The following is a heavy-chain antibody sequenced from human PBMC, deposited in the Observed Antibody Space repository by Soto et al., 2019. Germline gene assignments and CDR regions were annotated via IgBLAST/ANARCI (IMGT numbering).Heavy chain of an antibody. CDR1: GGSISSGDYY. V-gene: IGHV4-30-4*01. CDR3: ARDSFEYSSSVNCFDL. D-gene: IGHD6-6*01. CDR2: IYYSGST. Sequence: PSETLSLTCTVSGGSISSGDYYWSWIRQPPGKGLEWIGYIYYSGSTYYNPSLKSRVTISVDTSKNQFSLKLSSVTAADTAVYYCARDSFEYSSSVNCFDLWGQGTLVTVSS. J-gene: IGHJ5*02.